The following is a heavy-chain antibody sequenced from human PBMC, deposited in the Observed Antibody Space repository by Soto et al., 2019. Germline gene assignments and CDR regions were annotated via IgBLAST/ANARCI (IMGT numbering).Heavy chain of an antibody. D-gene: IGHD5-12*01. Sequence: PVGSLRLSCAASGVNFDDFAMHWVRRAPGKGLEWVSGISWEGGSIGYADSVKSRFIISRDNAKNSLFLQMNSLTADDTALYYCAKDHDEDFGYDLDYFISWGHGT. CDR1: GVNFDDFA. J-gene: IGHJ4*01. CDR3: AKDHDEDFGYDLDYFIS. V-gene: IGHV3-9*01. CDR2: ISWEGGSI.